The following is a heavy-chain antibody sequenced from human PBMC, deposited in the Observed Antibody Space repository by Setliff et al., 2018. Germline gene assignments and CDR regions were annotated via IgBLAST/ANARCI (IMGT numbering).Heavy chain of an antibody. J-gene: IGHJ3*02. CDR3: ARKGISALSGAFDM. CDR1: GYSISSGYY. Sequence: SETLSLTCAVSGYSISSGYYWSWLRQPAGKGLEWIGRIYTSGSTNYNPSLKSRVTMSVDTSKNQFSLKLSSVTAADTAVYYCARKGISALSGAFDMWGQGTMVTVSS. D-gene: IGHD1-26*01. CDR2: IYTSGST. V-gene: IGHV4-4*07.